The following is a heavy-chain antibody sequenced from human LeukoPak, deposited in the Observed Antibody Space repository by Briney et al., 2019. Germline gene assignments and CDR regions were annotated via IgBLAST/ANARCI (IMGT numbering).Heavy chain of an antibody. D-gene: IGHD6-19*01. CDR3: GKTTTGYSSGRNPAWPVDY. V-gene: IGHV3-23*01. CDR1: GITFCSYA. Sequence: GGSLRLSCTASGITFCSYAMYWVRQAPGEGLEWGSGIFGSGGSAHYADSVKGRFTISRDNSQNTVYLQMNSLRAEDTAVYYCGKTTTGYSSGRNPAWPVDYWGQGTLVTVSS. J-gene: IGHJ4*02. CDR2: IFGSGGSA.